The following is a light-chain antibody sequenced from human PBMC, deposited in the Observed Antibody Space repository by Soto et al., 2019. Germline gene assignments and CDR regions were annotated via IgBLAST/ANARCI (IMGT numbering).Light chain of an antibody. CDR1: QSVSSSY. J-gene: IGKJ1*01. CDR3: QQYGSSPWT. Sequence: EIELTQSPGTLSLSPGERATLSCRASQSVSSSYLAWYQQKPGQAPRPLIYGASSRAIGIPDRFSGSGSGTDFTLIISRLEAEDFAVYYCQQYGSSPWTFGQGTKVEIK. CDR2: GAS. V-gene: IGKV3-20*01.